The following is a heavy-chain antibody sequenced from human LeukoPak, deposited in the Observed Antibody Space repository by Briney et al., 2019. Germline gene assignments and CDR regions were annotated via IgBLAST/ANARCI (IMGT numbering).Heavy chain of an antibody. J-gene: IGHJ1*01. CDR2: IYYSGST. D-gene: IGHD4-17*01. CDR3: AREANDYGDPDEYFQH. Sequence: RPSETLSLTCLVSGGSISSYYWSWIRQPPGKGLEWIGYIYYSGSTNYNPSLKSRVTISVDTSKNQFSLKLTSVTAADTAVYYCAREANDYGDPDEYFQHWGQGTLVTVSS. CDR1: GGSISSYY. V-gene: IGHV4-59*01.